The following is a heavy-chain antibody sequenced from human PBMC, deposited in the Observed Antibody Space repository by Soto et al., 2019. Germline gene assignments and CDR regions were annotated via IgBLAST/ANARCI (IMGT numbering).Heavy chain of an antibody. CDR2: IYYSGTT. D-gene: IGHD6-19*01. CDR1: GDSISSSSYH. Sequence: QLQLQESGPGLVKPSETLSLTCTVSGDSISSSSYHWGWIRQAPGKGLECIGSIYYSGTTYYNPSLKSRVTISVDTSKNQFSLKLGSVTAADTGVYYFARRKHGDGSGWGEFEYWGQGTLVTVSS. V-gene: IGHV4-39*01. CDR3: ARRKHGDGSGWGEFEY. J-gene: IGHJ4*02.